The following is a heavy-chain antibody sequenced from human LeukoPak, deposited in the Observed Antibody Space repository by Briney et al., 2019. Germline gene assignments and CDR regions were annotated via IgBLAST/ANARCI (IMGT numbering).Heavy chain of an antibody. V-gene: IGHV3-21*01. Sequence: GGSLRLSCAASGFTFSSYSMNWVRQAPGKGLEWVSCISSSSSYIYYADSVKGRFTISRDNAKNSLYLQMNSLRAEDTAVYYCARTHNWKYGSFDFWGQGTLVTVSS. CDR1: GFTFSSYS. CDR3: ARTHNWKYGSFDF. J-gene: IGHJ4*02. CDR2: ISSSSSYI. D-gene: IGHD1-7*01.